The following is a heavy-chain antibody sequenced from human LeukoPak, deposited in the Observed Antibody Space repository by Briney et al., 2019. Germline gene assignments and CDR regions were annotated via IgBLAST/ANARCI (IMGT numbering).Heavy chain of an antibody. CDR3: ASGGYSYGSVSPYYFDY. Sequence: GASVKVSCKASGGTFSSYAISWVRQAPGQGLEWMGGIIPIFGTANYAQKFQGRVTITADESTSTAYMELSSLRSEDTAVYYCASGGYSYGSVSPYYFDYWGQGTLVTVS. V-gene: IGHV1-69*13. CDR1: GGTFSSYA. D-gene: IGHD5-18*01. J-gene: IGHJ4*02. CDR2: IIPIFGTA.